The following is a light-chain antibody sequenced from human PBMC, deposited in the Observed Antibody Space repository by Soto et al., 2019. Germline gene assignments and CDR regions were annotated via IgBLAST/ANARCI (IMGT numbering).Light chain of an antibody. J-gene: IGKJ3*01. CDR1: QSVSSF. CDR2: DAS. V-gene: IGKV3-11*01. CDR3: QHRSSWPLA. Sequence: EVVLTQSPDTLSLSPGVRATLSCRASQSVSSFLAWYQQKPGQAPRLLIYDASNRATGIPARFSGSGSGTDFTLTISSLEPEEFAVYYCQHRSSWPLAFGPGTNVDIK.